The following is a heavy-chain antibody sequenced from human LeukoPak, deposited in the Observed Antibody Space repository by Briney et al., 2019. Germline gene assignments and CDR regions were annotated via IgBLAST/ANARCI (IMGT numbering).Heavy chain of an antibody. Sequence: SVKVSCKASGGTFSSYAISWVRQAPGQGLEWMGGIIPIFVTANYAQKFQGRVTITTDESTSTAYMELSSLRSEDTAVYYCARATLATSYYYYYMDVWGKGTTVTVSS. CDR1: GGTFSSYA. D-gene: IGHD2-15*01. CDR2: IIPIFVTA. V-gene: IGHV1-69*05. CDR3: ARATLATSYYYYYMDV. J-gene: IGHJ6*03.